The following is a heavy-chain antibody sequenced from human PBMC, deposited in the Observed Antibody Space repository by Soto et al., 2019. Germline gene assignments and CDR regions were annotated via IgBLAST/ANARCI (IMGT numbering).Heavy chain of an antibody. Sequence: QVQLVQSGAEVKKPGSSVKVSCKASGGTFSSYTISWVRQAPGQGLEWMGRIIPILGIANYAQKFQGRVTITADKSTSTAYMELSSLRSEDTAVYYCACEFRSQYLHDYIWGSYRFDYWGQGTLVTVSS. J-gene: IGHJ4*02. CDR1: GGTFSSYT. CDR2: IIPILGIA. V-gene: IGHV1-69*02. D-gene: IGHD3-16*02. CDR3: ACEFRSQYLHDYIWGSYRFDY.